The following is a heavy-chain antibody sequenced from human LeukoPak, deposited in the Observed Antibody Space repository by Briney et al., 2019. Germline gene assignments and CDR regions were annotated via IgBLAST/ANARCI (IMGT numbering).Heavy chain of an antibody. J-gene: IGHJ4*02. CDR2: IDPSTTYI. V-gene: IGHV3-21*01. D-gene: IGHD5-18*01. CDR3: HSYGRTFDY. Sequence: GGSLRLSCAASGFTFRSYSLNWVRQAPGKGLEWVSAIDPSTTYIYYADSVKGRFTISRDNAENSLYLQMNSLRVEDTAVYYCHSYGRTFDYWGQGTLVTVSS. CDR1: GFTFRSYS.